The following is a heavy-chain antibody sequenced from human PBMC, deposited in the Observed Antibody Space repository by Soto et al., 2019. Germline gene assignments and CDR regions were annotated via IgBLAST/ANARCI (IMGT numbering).Heavy chain of an antibody. J-gene: IGHJ4*02. CDR1: GYTFTSYG. D-gene: IGHD2-2*01. V-gene: IGHV1-18*01. Sequence: ASVKVSCKASGYTFTSYGISWVRQAPGQGLEWMGWISAYNGNTNYAQKLQGRVTMTTDTSTSTAYMELRSLRSDDTAVYYCAAYKLYCSSTSCPFDYWGQGTLVTVSS. CDR2: ISAYNGNT. CDR3: AAYKLYCSSTSCPFDY.